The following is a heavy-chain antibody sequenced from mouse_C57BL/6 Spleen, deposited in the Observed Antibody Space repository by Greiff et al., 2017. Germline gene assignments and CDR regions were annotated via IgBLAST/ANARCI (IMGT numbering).Heavy chain of an antibody. J-gene: IGHJ2*01. V-gene: IGHV5-4*03. CDR2: ISDGGSYT. Sequence: EVKLEESGGGLVKPGGSLKLSCAASGFTFSSYAMSWVRQTPEKRLEWVATISDGGSYTYYPDNVKGRFTISRDNAKNNLYLQMSHLKSEDTAMYYCARALYYDYDGYFDYWGQGTTLTVSS. CDR3: ARALYYDYDGYFDY. CDR1: GFTFSSYA. D-gene: IGHD2-4*01.